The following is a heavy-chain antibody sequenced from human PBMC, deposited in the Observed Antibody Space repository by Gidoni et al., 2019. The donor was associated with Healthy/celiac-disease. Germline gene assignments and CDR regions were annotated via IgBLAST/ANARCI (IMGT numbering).Heavy chain of an antibody. Sequence: QVQLVQSGAEVKKPGASVKVSCTASGYTFTGYYMHWVRQAPGQGLEWMGWINPNSGGTNDAQKFQGRVTMTRDTSISTAYMELSRLRSDDTAVYYCARGKRIAAALRNWFDPWGQGTLVTVSS. V-gene: IGHV1-2*02. D-gene: IGHD6-13*01. CDR2: INPNSGGT. CDR3: ARGKRIAAALRNWFDP. CDR1: GYTFTGYY. J-gene: IGHJ5*02.